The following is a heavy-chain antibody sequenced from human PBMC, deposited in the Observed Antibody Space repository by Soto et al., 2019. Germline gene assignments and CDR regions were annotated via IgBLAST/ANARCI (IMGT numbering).Heavy chain of an antibody. CDR1: GGSISSSSYY. D-gene: IGHD3-9*01. CDR3: ARQFFRFDWLFIRNWFDP. Sequence: PSETLSLTCTVSGGSISSSSYYWGWIRQPPGKGLEWIGSIYYSGSTYYNPSLKSRVTISVDTSKNQFSLKLSSVTAADTAVYYCARQFFRFDWLFIRNWFDPWGQGTLVTVSS. J-gene: IGHJ5*02. CDR2: IYYSGST. V-gene: IGHV4-39*01.